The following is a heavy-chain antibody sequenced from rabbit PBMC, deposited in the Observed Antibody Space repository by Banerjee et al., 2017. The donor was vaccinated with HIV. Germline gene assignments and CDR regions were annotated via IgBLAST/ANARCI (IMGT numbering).Heavy chain of an antibody. CDR1: FSNKYV. V-gene: IGHV1S40*01. CDR2: INTSSGNT. J-gene: IGHJ4*01. D-gene: IGHD1-1*01. Sequence: FSNKYVMCLVRQAPGKGLEWIACINTSSGNTVYASWAKGRFTISKTSSTTVTLQMTSLTAADTATYFCARYASSSAYYGDFNLWGPGTLVTVS. CDR3: ARYASSSAYYGDFNL.